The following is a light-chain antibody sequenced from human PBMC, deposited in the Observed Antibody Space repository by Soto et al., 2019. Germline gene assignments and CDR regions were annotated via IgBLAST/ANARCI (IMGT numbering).Light chain of an antibody. V-gene: IGLV3-21*02. CDR1: HIGSKS. CDR2: DDS. Sequence: SYELTQPPSVSVAAGQTARITCEGHHIGSKSVHWYQHKPGQDPLLLLYDDSDRPSAIPERFSGSSSGNTATLTISRVEAGDEADFYCHVWETASDQGVFGGGTKLTVL. CDR3: HVWETASDQGV. J-gene: IGLJ3*02.